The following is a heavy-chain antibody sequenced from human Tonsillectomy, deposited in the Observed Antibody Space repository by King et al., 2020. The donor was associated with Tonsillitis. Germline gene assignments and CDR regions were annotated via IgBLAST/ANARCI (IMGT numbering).Heavy chain of an antibody. CDR1: XXXFRDYT. Sequence: VQLVESGGXXAXXGGSLXLSXVXSXXXFRDYTLTWIRQGPGKGLEXXSXIGHNNVXYDADSVRGRITISRDDAKKSLVLQMXSLRAEDTGVFYCERVAXXHXXAXSGILFKHMDXWGKGTSVTVS. CDR2: IGHNNVX. D-gene: IGHD1-1*01. CDR3: ERVAXXHXXAXSGILFKHMDX. V-gene: IGHV3-69-1*01. J-gene: IGHJ6*03.